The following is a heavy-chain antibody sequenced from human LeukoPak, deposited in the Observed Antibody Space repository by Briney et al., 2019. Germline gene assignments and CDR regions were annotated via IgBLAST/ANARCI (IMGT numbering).Heavy chain of an antibody. CDR1: GGSVSSGSDY. CDR2: ISYSGST. J-gene: IGHJ4*02. Sequence: PSETLSLTCTVSGGSVSSGSDYCSWIRQPPGKGLEWIGHISYSGSTNYNPSLKSRVTTSLDTSKNQLSLKLSSVTTADTAVYYCARGQAALWFGELWGQGTLVTVSS. D-gene: IGHD3-10*01. CDR3: ARGQAALWFGEL. V-gene: IGHV4-61*01.